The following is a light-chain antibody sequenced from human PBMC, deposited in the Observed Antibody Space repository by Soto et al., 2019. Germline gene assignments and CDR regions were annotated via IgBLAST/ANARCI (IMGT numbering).Light chain of an antibody. Sequence: QLVLTQPPSVSGAPGQRVTISCTGSSSNIGAGYDVHWYLQLPGTAPKLLIYANANRPSGVPDRFSGSKSGTSASLAITGLQAEDEADYYCQSYDSSLGGHVFGTGTKLTVL. CDR3: QSYDSSLGGHV. J-gene: IGLJ1*01. V-gene: IGLV1-40*01. CDR2: ANA. CDR1: SSNIGAGYD.